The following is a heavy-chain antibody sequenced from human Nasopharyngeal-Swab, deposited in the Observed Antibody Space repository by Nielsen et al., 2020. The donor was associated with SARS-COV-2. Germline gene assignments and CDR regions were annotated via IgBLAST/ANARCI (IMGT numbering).Heavy chain of an antibody. V-gene: IGHV3-9*01. Sequence: GGSLRLSCAASGFTFDDYAMHWVRQAPGKGLEWVSGISWNSGSIGYADSVKGRFTISRDNAKNSLYLQMNSLRAEDTALYYCAKDRKVDTAMDDFFDYWGQGTLATVSS. CDR3: AKDRKVDTAMDDFFDY. CDR1: GFTFDDYA. D-gene: IGHD5-18*01. J-gene: IGHJ4*02. CDR2: ISWNSGSI.